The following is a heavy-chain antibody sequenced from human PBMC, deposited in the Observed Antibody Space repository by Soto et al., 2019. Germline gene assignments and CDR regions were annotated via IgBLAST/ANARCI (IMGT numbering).Heavy chain of an antibody. CDR1: GFTFSSYA. Sequence: HPGGSLRLSCAASGFTFSSYAMSWVRQAPGKGLEWVSAISGSGGSTYYADSVKGRFTISRDNSKNTLYLQMNSLRAEDTAVYYCANLSRVTTKSADYWGQGTLVTVSS. CDR2: ISGSGGST. V-gene: IGHV3-23*01. D-gene: IGHD4-17*01. CDR3: ANLSRVTTKSADY. J-gene: IGHJ4*02.